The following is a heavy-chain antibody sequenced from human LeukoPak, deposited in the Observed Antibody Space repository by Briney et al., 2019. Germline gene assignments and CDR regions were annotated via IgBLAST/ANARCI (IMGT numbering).Heavy chain of an antibody. CDR2: IWYDGSNK. V-gene: IGHV3-33*01. D-gene: IGHD3-3*01. CDR1: GFTFSSYG. J-gene: IGHJ4*02. Sequence: PGGSLRLSCAASGFTFSSYGMHWVRQAPGKGLEWVAVIWYDGSNKYYVDSVQGRFTISRDNSKNTLYLQMSSLRAEDTAVYYCARGPYDFWSGYYRNYFDYWGQGTLVTVSS. CDR3: ARGPYDFWSGYYRNYFDY.